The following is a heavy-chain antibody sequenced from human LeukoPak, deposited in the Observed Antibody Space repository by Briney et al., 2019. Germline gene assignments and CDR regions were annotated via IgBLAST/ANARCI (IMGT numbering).Heavy chain of an antibody. Sequence: GGSLRLSCSASGFTLSRYSMHWVRRAPGKGLEYVSVISSNGGSTYYADSVKGRFTISRDNSKNTLYLQMSSLRAEDTAVYYCVLSTTMVTYFDYWGQGTLVTVSS. J-gene: IGHJ4*02. CDR1: GFTLSRYS. CDR3: VLSTTMVTYFDY. D-gene: IGHD5-18*01. V-gene: IGHV3-64D*06. CDR2: ISSNGGST.